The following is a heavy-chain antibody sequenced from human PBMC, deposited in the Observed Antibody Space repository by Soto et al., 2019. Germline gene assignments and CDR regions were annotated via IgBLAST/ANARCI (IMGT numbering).Heavy chain of an antibody. V-gene: IGHV4-34*12. Sequence: PSETLSLTCAIYNSSLGAFHWTWIRQPPGKGLEWIGELIHGGSTNYNPSLKSRVTFSLDTSKNQFSLQLMSVTAADTAVYYCARSPLSYDYVRQTWSEVGDSFDIWGRGTLVTVSS. CDR3: ARSPLSYDYVRQTWSEVGDSFDI. J-gene: IGHJ3*02. D-gene: IGHD3-16*01. CDR2: LIHGGST. CDR1: NSSLGAFH.